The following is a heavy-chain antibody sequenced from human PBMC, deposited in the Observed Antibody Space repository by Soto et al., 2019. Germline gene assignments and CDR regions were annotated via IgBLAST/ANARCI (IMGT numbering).Heavy chain of an antibody. Sequence: PSKTLSLTCAVSGGSISSGGYAWSWSRQPPGKGLEWIGYIYHSVSTYYNPSRKSRISTSVDTSKNQVSLKLSSVTAADAAVSYCATHVGSGSYADWYFDIWGRGTLVTASS. J-gene: IGHJ2*01. CDR3: ATHVGSGSYADWYFDI. CDR1: GGSISSGGYA. V-gene: IGHV4-30-2*01. CDR2: IYHSVST. D-gene: IGHD3-10*01.